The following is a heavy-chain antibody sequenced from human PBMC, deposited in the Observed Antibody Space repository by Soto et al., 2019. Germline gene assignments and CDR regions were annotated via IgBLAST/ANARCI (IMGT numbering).Heavy chain of an antibody. V-gene: IGHV6-1*01. J-gene: IGHJ6*02. Sequence: PSQTLSLTCAISGDSVSSNSAAWNWIRQSPSRSLEWLGRTYYRSKWYNDYAVSVKSRITINPDTSKNQFSLQLNSVTPEDTAVNYCARGPMVIVDTNPYYCDGMDVSGQGTTVTVSS. D-gene: IGHD5-12*01. CDR2: TYYRSKWYN. CDR3: ARGPMVIVDTNPYYCDGMDV. CDR1: GDSVSSNSAA.